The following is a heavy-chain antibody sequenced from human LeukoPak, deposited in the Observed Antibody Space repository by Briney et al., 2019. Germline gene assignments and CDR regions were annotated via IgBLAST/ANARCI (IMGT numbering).Heavy chain of an antibody. CDR2: ISSSGATR. J-gene: IGHJ4*02. Sequence: GGSLRLSCAASGFAFSVYEMYCVRQAPGKGLEWISYISSSGATRYYADSVKGRFTISRDNAYNSLFLQMNSLRAEDTAVYYCATLTVASTFDYWGQGTPVTVSS. D-gene: IGHD4-11*01. CDR3: ATLTVASTFDY. V-gene: IGHV3-48*03. CDR1: GFAFSVYE.